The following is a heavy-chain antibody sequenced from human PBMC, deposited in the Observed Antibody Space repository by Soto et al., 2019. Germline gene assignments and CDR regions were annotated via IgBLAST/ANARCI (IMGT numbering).Heavy chain of an antibody. CDR1: GGTFSSYT. Sequence: QVPLVQSGAEVKKPGSSVKVSCKASGGTFSSYTISWVRQAPGQGLEWMGRIIPILGIANYAQKFQGRVTITADKSTSTAYMELSSLRSEDTAVYYCARDTDGDPFDYWGQGTLVTVSS. J-gene: IGHJ4*02. V-gene: IGHV1-69*08. D-gene: IGHD4-17*01. CDR3: ARDTDGDPFDY. CDR2: IIPILGIA.